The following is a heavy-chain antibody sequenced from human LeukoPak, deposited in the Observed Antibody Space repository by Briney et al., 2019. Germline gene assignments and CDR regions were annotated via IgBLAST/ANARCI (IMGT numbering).Heavy chain of an antibody. J-gene: IGHJ5*02. V-gene: IGHV4-34*01. CDR3: ARQCRLGRITIFGVVTRWFDP. Sequence: PSETLSLTCAVYGGSFSGYYRSWIRQPPGKGLEWIGEINHSGSTNYNPSLKSRVTISVDTSKNQFSLKLSSVTAADTAVYYCARQCRLGRITIFGVVTRWFDPRGQGTLVTVSS. CDR1: GGSFSGYY. D-gene: IGHD3-3*01. CDR2: INHSGST.